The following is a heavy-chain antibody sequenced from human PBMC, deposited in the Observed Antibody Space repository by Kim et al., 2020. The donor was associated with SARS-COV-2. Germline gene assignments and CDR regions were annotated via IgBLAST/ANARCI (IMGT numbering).Heavy chain of an antibody. Sequence: SETLSLTCTVSGGSISSYYWSWIRQPPGKGLEWIGYIYYSGSTNYNPSLKSRVTISVDTSKNQFSLKLSSVTAADTAVYYCARDVGAKEGGGNDYYYYYGMDVWGQGTTVTVSS. CDR1: GGSISSYY. D-gene: IGHD1-26*01. J-gene: IGHJ6*02. CDR3: ARDVGAKEGGGNDYYYYYGMDV. CDR2: IYYSGST. V-gene: IGHV4-59*01.